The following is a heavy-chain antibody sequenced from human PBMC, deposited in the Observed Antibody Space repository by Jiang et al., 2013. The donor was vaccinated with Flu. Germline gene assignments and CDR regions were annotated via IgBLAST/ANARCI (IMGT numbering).Heavy chain of an antibody. D-gene: IGHD2-2*01. Sequence: VQLVESGGGVVQPGRSLRLSRAASGFMFNSYGMHWVRQAPGKGLEWVALIWYDGSLKYYEDSVKGRFSISRDNSKNTVYLQMNSLRADDTAVYYCARGDTSASPCDYWGQGTQVTVSS. CDR2: IWYDGSLK. J-gene: IGHJ4*02. CDR1: GFMFNSYG. V-gene: IGHV3-33*01. CDR3: ARGDTSASPCDY.